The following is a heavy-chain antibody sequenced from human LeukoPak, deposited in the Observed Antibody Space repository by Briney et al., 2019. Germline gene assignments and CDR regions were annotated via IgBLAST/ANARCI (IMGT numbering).Heavy chain of an antibody. V-gene: IGHV3-33*03. CDR2: IWYDGSNK. Sequence: PGGSLRLSCAASGFTFSSYGMHWVRQAPGKGLEWVAVIWYDGSNKYYADSVKGRFTISRDNDKNSLYLQMNSLRAEDTALYYCAKAYSGWYQYYFDYWGQGTLVTVSS. D-gene: IGHD6-19*01. CDR1: GFTFSSYG. J-gene: IGHJ4*02. CDR3: AKAYSGWYQYYFDY.